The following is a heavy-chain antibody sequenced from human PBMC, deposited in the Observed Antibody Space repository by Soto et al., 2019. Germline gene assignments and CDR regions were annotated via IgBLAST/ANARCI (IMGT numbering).Heavy chain of an antibody. CDR2: ISGSGGST. V-gene: IGHV3-23*01. J-gene: IGHJ4*02. CDR3: EKENGCSSWAIDY. Sequence: EVQLLESGGGLVQPGGSLRLSCAASGFTFSSYAMSWVRQAPGKGLEWVSAISGSGGSTYYADSVKGRFTISRDNAKNTLYLHMNSLRAEDTAVDYCEKENGCSSWAIDYWGQGTLVTVSS. D-gene: IGHD6-13*01. CDR1: GFTFSSYA.